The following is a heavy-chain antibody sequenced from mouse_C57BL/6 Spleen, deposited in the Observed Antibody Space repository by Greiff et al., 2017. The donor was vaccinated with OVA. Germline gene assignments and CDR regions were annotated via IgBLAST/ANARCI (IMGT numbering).Heavy chain of an antibody. V-gene: IGHV5-4*01. CDR2: ISDGGSYT. D-gene: IGHD2-10*01. Sequence: EVKLVESGGGLVKPGGSLKLSCAASGFTFSRYAMSWVRQTPEKRLEWVATISDGGSYTYYPDNVKGRFTISRDNAKNNLYLQMSHLKSEDTAMYYCARDGRLLGAYWGQGTLVTVSA. J-gene: IGHJ3*01. CDR1: GFTFSRYA. CDR3: ARDGRLLGAY.